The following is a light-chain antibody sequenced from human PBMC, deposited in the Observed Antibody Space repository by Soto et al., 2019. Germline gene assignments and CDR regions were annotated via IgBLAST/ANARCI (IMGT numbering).Light chain of an antibody. Sequence: QSALTQPASVSGSPGQSITISCTGTSSDVGGYNYVSWYQQHPGKAPKLIIYNFLNRPSGVSNRFSGSKSGNTASLTISGLQAEDEADYYCSSYTSRSTVVFGGGTKLTVL. V-gene: IGLV2-14*03. CDR1: SSDVGGYNY. J-gene: IGLJ7*01. CDR2: NFL. CDR3: SSYTSRSTVV.